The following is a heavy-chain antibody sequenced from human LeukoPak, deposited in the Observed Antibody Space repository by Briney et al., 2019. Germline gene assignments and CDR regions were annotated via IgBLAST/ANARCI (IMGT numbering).Heavy chain of an antibody. D-gene: IGHD6-13*01. CDR1: GFTFSSYG. Sequence: GRSLRLSCAASGFTFSSYGMHWVRQAPGKGLEWVAVISYDGSNTYYADSVKGRFTISRDNSKNTLYLQMNSLRAEDTAVYYCAARRGYSSSWYEAYYFDYWGQGTLVTVSS. CDR2: ISYDGSNT. CDR3: AARRGYSSSWYEAYYFDY. V-gene: IGHV3-30*03. J-gene: IGHJ4*02.